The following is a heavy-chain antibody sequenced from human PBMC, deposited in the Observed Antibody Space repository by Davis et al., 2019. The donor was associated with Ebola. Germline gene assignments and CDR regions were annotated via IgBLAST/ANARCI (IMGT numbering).Heavy chain of an antibody. CDR3: ARDSRWLVPGTYYYYGMDV. Sequence: SETLSLTCAVYGGSFSGYYWSWIRQPPGQGLEWIGYIYYSESTNYNPSLKSRVTISLDTSKNQFSLKLSSVTAADTAVYYCARDSRWLVPGTYYYYGMDVWGQGTTVTVSS. D-gene: IGHD6-19*01. CDR2: IYYSEST. V-gene: IGHV4-59*01. J-gene: IGHJ6*02. CDR1: GGSFSGYY.